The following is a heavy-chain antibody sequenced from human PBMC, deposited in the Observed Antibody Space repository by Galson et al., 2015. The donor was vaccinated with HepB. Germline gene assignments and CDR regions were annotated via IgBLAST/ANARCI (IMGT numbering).Heavy chain of an antibody. D-gene: IGHD6-13*01. CDR1: GGTFSSYA. Sequence: SVKVSCKASGGTFSSYAISWVRQAPGQGLEWMGRIIPILGIANYAQKFQGRVTITADKSASTAYMELSSLRSEDTAVYYCARGPGIAAAGTPADYWGQGTLVTVSS. J-gene: IGHJ4*02. CDR2: IIPILGIA. CDR3: ARGPGIAAAGTPADY. V-gene: IGHV1-69*04.